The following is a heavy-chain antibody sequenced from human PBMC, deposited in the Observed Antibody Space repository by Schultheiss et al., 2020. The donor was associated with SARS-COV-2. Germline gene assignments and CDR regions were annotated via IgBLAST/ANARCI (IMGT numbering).Heavy chain of an antibody. V-gene: IGHV4-61*05. D-gene: IGHD2-2*01. CDR3: VRGKGSKRYCSSTSCQKGGYYYYYMDV. Sequence: SETLSLTCTVSGGSISSSNYYWGWIRQPPGKGLEWIGYFYYTGSTNYNPSLKSRVTMSVDTSKNQLSLKLSSVTAADTAVYYCVRGKGSKRYCSSTSCQKGGYYYYYMDVWGKGTTVTVSS. J-gene: IGHJ6*03. CDR2: FYYTGST. CDR1: GGSISSSNYY.